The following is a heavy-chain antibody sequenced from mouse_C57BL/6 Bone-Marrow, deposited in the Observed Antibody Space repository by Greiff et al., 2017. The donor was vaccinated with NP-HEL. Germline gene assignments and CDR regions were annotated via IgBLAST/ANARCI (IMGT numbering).Heavy chain of an antibody. CDR3: ARYSNYPFAY. CDR2: ISSGGSYT. Sequence: DVMLVESGGDLVKPGGSLKLSCAASGFTFSSYGMSWVRQTPDKRLEWVATISSGGSYTYYPDSVKGRFTISRDNAKNTLYLQMSSLKSEDTAMYYCARYSNYPFAYWGQGTLVTVSA. CDR1: GFTFSSYG. J-gene: IGHJ3*01. D-gene: IGHD2-5*01. V-gene: IGHV5-6*02.